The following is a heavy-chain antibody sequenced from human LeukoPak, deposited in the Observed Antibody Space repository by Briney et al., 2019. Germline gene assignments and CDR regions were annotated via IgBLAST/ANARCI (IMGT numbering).Heavy chain of an antibody. J-gene: IGHJ4*02. CDR1: GGSISSSSYY. CDR3: ARDLSRRYYGSGSYYNDY. V-gene: IGHV4-39*02. Sequence: SETLSLTCTVSGGSISSSSYYWGWIRQPPGKGLEWIGSIYYSGSTYYNPSLKSRVTISVDTSKNQFSLKLSSVTAADTAVYYCARDLSRRYYGSGSYYNDYWGQGTLVTVSS. CDR2: IYYSGST. D-gene: IGHD3-10*01.